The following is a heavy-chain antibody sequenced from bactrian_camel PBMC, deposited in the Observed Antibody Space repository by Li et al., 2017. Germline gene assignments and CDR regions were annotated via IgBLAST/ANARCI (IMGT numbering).Heavy chain of an antibody. D-gene: IGHD2*01. CDR2: NYGSGT. V-gene: IGHV3S6*01. J-gene: IGHJ4*01. Sequence: HVQLVESGGGLVQPGGSVRLSCAASGFTFSSYAMTWVCQAPGKGLEWVSSNYGSGTTYTDSVKGRFTISQDYAKNTLYLQMNNLKTEDTAVYYCAADSLNRGGSPIRQGTQVTVS. CDR1: GFTFSSYA.